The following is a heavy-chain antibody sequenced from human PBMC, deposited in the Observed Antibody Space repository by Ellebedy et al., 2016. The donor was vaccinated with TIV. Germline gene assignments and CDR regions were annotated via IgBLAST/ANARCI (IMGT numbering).Heavy chain of an antibody. V-gene: IGHV3-7*01. CDR3: ARVYDSIDY. CDR1: GFTFSSYW. D-gene: IGHD3-22*01. J-gene: IGHJ4*02. CDR2: IKQDGSER. Sequence: GESLKISCAASGFTFSSYWMSWVRQAPGKGLEWVANIKQDGSERYYVDSLKGRFTISRDNAKNSLYLQMNSLRAEDTAVYYCARVYDSIDYWGQGTLATVSS.